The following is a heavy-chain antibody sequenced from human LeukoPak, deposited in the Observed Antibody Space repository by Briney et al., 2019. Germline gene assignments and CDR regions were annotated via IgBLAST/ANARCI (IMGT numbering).Heavy chain of an antibody. J-gene: IGHJ4*02. CDR1: GFTFSSYA. Sequence: GGSLRLSCAASGFTFSSYAMSWVRQAPGKGLEWVSAISGSGGSTYYADSVKGRFTISRDNSKNTLYLQMNSLRAEDTAVYYCAKDKSSGYSSNWYVSDWGQGTLVTVSS. CDR3: AKDKSSGYSSNWYVSD. CDR2: ISGSGGST. D-gene: IGHD6-13*01. V-gene: IGHV3-23*01.